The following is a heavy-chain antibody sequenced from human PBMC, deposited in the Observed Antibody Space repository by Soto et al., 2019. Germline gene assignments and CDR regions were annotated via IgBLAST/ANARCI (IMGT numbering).Heavy chain of an antibody. CDR1: DGSISSGDYY. V-gene: IGHV4-30-4*01. J-gene: IGHJ4*02. CDR3: ARTRYYDFWRIDY. D-gene: IGHD3-3*01. Sequence: SETLSLTCTVSDGSISSGDYYWSWIRQPPGKGLEWIGYMHRSGSAYYNPSLKGRPTISIDTSMNQFSLKVNSVTAADTAVYFCARTRYYDFWRIDYWGQGTLVTVSS. CDR2: MHRSGSA.